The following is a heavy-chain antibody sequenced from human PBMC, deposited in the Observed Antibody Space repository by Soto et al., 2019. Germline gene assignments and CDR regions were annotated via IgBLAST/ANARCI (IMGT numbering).Heavy chain of an antibody. V-gene: IGHV3-30-3*01. J-gene: IGHJ6*02. CDR2: ISYDGSNK. CDR1: GFTFSSYA. D-gene: IGHD2-15*01. Sequence: TGGSLRFSCAASGFTFSSYAMHWVRQAPGKGLEWVAVISYDGSNKYYADSVKGRFTISRDNSKNTLYLQMNSLRAEDTAVYYCARDLLVAATYYYYALDVWGQGTSVTVSS. CDR3: ARDLLVAATYYYYALDV.